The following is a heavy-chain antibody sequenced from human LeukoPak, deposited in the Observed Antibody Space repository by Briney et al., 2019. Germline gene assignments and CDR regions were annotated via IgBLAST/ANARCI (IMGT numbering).Heavy chain of an antibody. D-gene: IGHD6-19*01. CDR3: ARVGSSGWYPQSDWYFDL. V-gene: IGHV1-69*13. CDR1: GYTFTSYG. CDR2: IIPIFGTA. J-gene: IGHJ2*01. Sequence: GASVKVSCKASGYTFTSYGISWVRQAPGQGLEWMGGIIPIFGTANYAQKFQGRVTITADESTSTAYMELSSLRSEDTAVYYCARVGSSGWYPQSDWYFDLWGRGTLVTVSS.